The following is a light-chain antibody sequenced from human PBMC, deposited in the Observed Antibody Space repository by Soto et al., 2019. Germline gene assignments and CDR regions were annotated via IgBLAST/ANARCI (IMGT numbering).Light chain of an antibody. V-gene: IGLV2-14*01. CDR2: VVS. Sequence: QSVLTQPASVSGSPGQSITISCTGTSSDVGGYNYVSWYQQHPGKAPKLMIYVVSNRPSGVSNRFSRSKSGNTASLTISGLQAEEEADYYCSSYTSSSTLVFGPGP. CDR1: SSDVGGYNY. CDR3: SSYTSSSTLV. J-gene: IGLJ1*01.